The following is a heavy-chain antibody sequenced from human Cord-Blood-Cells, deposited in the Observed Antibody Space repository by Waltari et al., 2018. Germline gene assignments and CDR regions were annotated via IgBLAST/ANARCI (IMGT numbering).Heavy chain of an antibody. V-gene: IGHV3-13*01. CDR3: ARGYSSGWYAGEMDV. CDR2: ICTAGDR. D-gene: IGHD6-19*01. CDR1: GFTFSSYD. Sequence: EVQLVESGGGLVQPVGSLRLSCDASGFTFSSYDMHWVRQATGKGLEWVSAICTAGDRYYPGSVKGRFTISRENAKNSLYLQMSSLRAGDTTVYYCARGYSSGWYAGEMDVWGQGTTVTVSS. J-gene: IGHJ6*02.